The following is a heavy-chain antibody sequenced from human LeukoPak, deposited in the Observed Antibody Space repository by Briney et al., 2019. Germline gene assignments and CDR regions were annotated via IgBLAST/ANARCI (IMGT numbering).Heavy chain of an antibody. V-gene: IGHV3-23*01. D-gene: IGHD3-9*01. CDR2: ISGSGSST. CDR1: GFTFSSYA. CDR3: AKMNVLTGYYTPNFDF. J-gene: IGHJ4*02. Sequence: GGSLRLSCAASGFTFSSYAMSWVRQAPGKGLEWVSGISGSGSSTYYADSVKGRFTISRDNSKNTLYLQMSSLSAEDTAVYYCAKMNVLTGYYTPNFDFWGQGTLVTVSS.